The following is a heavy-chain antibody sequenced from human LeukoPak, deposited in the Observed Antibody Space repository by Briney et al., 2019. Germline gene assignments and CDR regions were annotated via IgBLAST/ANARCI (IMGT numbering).Heavy chain of an antibody. CDR2: ISYDGSNK. D-gene: IGHD2-2*01. Sequence: GGSLRLSCAASGFTFSSYAMHWVRQAPGKGLEGVAVISYDGSNKYYADSVKGRFTIPRDNSKNKLYLQMNSLRAEDTAVYYCARDSVYCSSTSCYYYYYYMDVWGKGTTVTVSS. V-gene: IGHV3-30*04. CDR1: GFTFSSYA. J-gene: IGHJ6*03. CDR3: ARDSVYCSSTSCYYYYYYMDV.